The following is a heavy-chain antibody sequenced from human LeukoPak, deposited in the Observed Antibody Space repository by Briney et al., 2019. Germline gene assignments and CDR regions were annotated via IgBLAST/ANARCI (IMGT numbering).Heavy chain of an antibody. J-gene: IGHJ4*02. Sequence: QTGGSLRLSCSASGFTLRSYWMSWVRQAPGKGLEWVANIKGDGSENYYVDSVKGRFTISRDNAKDSLYLQMNSLRAEDTAVYYCARDYPYYYEGMWYCDYWGQGILVTVSS. D-gene: IGHD3-22*01. V-gene: IGHV3-7*01. CDR3: ARDYPYYYEGMWYCDY. CDR2: IKGDGSEN. CDR1: GFTLRSYW.